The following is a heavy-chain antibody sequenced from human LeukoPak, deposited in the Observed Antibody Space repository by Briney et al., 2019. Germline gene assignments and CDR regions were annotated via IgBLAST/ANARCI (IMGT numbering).Heavy chain of an antibody. CDR1: GFTFDDYA. CDR3: AKGLRSVYYYGMDV. Sequence: PGGSLRLSCAASGFTFDDYAMHWVRQAPGKGREWGSGISCNSGSIGYEDSVKGRFTISRDNAKTSLYLQMNSLRAEDTALYYCAKGLRSVYYYGMDVWGQGTTVTVSS. J-gene: IGHJ6*02. V-gene: IGHV3-9*01. CDR2: ISCNSGSI. D-gene: IGHD4-17*01.